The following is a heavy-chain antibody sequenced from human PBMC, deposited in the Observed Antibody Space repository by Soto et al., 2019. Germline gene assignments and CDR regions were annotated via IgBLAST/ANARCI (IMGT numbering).Heavy chain of an antibody. CDR3: AKARSCTNGVRYTGPYFDY. CDR1: GFTFSSYA. D-gene: IGHD2-8*01. Sequence: EVQLLESGGGLVQPGGSLRLSCAASGFTFSSYAMSWVRQAPGKGLEWVSAISGSGGSTYYADSVKGRFTISRDNSKNTLYQQMNSLRAEDTDVYYCAKARSCTNGVRYTGPYFDYWGQGTLVTVSS. V-gene: IGHV3-23*01. J-gene: IGHJ4*02. CDR2: ISGSGGST.